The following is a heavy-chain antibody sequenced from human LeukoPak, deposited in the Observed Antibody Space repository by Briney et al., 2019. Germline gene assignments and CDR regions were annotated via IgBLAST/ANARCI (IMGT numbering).Heavy chain of an antibody. CDR3: AKDDCGEFDY. D-gene: IGHD4-17*01. CDR2: ISGSGGST. J-gene: IGHJ4*02. Sequence: GGSLRLSCAASGFTFRSYAMSWVRQAPGKGLEWVSAISGSGGSTYYADSVKGRFTISRDNSKNTLYLQMNSLRAEDAAVYYCAKDDCGEFDYWGQGTLVTVSS. V-gene: IGHV3-23*01. CDR1: GFTFRSYA.